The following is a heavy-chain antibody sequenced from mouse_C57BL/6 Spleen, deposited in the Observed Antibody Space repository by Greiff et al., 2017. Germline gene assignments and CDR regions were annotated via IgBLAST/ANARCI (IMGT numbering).Heavy chain of an antibody. D-gene: IGHD1-1*01. CDR2: ISSGSSTI. CDR3: ARDPYYYGSSYDAMDY. V-gene: IGHV5-17*01. Sequence: EVMLVESGGGLVKPGGSLKLSCAASGFTFSDYGMHWVRQAPEKGLEWVAYISSGSSTIYYADTVKGRFTISRDNAKNTLFLQMTSLRSEDTAMYYCARDPYYYGSSYDAMDYWGQGTSVTVSS. J-gene: IGHJ4*01. CDR1: GFTFSDYG.